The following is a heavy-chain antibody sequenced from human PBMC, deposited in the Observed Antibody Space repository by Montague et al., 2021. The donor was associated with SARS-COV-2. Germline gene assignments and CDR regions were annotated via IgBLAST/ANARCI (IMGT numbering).Heavy chain of an antibody. J-gene: IGHJ4*02. CDR2: TYYRSKWYN. CDR3: ARIPVGSKYYFDF. CDR1: GDSVSSNIAT. V-gene: IGHV6-1*01. D-gene: IGHD2-2*01. Sequence: CAISGDSVSSNIATWNWIRQSPSRGLGWLGRTYYRSKWYNDYAESVKSRITIDPDTSKHRFSLHLNSVTPEDTAVYYCARIPVGSKYYFDFWGQGTLVTVSS.